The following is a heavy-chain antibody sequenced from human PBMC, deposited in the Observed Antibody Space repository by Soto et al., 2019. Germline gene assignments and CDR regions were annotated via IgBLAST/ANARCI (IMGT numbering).Heavy chain of an antibody. J-gene: IGHJ4*02. CDR2: IESDGSST. CDR1: GLTFSNYR. CDR3: ARDGGPLGY. Sequence: EVQLVESGGGLVQPGGSVRLSCVVSGLTFSNYRMHWVRQAPGKGLVWVSRIESDGSSTTYADSVKGRFTISRDNAKNTLYLQMNGLSGEDTAIYYCARDGGPLGYWGQGTLVTVSS. V-gene: IGHV3-74*01.